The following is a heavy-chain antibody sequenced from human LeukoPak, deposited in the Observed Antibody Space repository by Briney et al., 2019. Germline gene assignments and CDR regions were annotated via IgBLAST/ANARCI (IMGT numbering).Heavy chain of an antibody. D-gene: IGHD5-24*01. V-gene: IGHV1-2*02. CDR3: ASDPVEIATTEFDY. CDR2: ITPKSGDT. CDR1: GYSFTDYY. J-gene: IGHJ4*02. Sequence: ASVKVSCKASGYSFTDYYMHWVRQVPGQGLEWMGWITPKSGDTKYAQKFQGRVTMTRDTSISTAYMELSSLRSDDTAVYYCASDPVEIATTEFDYWGQGTLVTVSS.